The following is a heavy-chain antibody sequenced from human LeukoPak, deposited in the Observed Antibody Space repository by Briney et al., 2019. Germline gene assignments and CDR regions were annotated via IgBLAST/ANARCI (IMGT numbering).Heavy chain of an antibody. V-gene: IGHV4-61*02. Sequence: SQTLSLTCTVSGGSISSGSYYWTWIRQPAGKGLEWIGRIYASGGTRYNPSLNSRLTISLDTSKNQFFLNLTSVTAADTAMYYCARGFWSGSFFDFWGQGSLVTVSS. CDR3: ARGFWSGSFFDF. J-gene: IGHJ4*02. D-gene: IGHD3-3*01. CDR1: GGSISSGSYY. CDR2: IYASGGT.